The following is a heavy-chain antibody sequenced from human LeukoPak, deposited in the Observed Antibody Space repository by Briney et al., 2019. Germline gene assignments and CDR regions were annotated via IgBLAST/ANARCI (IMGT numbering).Heavy chain of an antibody. J-gene: IGHJ4*02. CDR2: AYYRSKWYI. D-gene: IGHD6-19*01. V-gene: IGHV6-1*01. CDR3: ARVAGSSFDY. CDR1: GDSVSSNA. Sequence: QTLSLTCAISGDSVSSNAWHWIRQSPSRGLEWLGRAYYRSKWYIDYAVSVKSRITFNPDTSNNQFSLQLNSVTPEDTAVYYCARVAGSSFDYWGQGTLVTVSS.